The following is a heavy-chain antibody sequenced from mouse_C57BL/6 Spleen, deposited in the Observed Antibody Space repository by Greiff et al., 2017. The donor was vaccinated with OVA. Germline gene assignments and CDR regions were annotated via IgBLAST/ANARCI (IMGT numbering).Heavy chain of an antibody. J-gene: IGHJ3*01. CDR2: IYPRDGST. CDR1: GYTFTSYD. Sequence: QVQLQHSGPELVKPGASVKLSCKASGYTFTSYDINWVKQRPGQGLEWIGWIYPRDGSTKYNEKFKGKATLTVDTSSSTAYMELHSLTSEDSAVYFCARGGGNYGSWCAYWGQGTLVTVSA. D-gene: IGHD2-1*01. V-gene: IGHV1-85*01. CDR3: ARGGGNYGSWCAY.